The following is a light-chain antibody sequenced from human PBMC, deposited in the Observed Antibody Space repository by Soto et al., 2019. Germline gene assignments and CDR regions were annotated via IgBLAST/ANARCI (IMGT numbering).Light chain of an antibody. CDR1: SSDVGGYNY. CDR3: SSYVGSNNFYV. J-gene: IGLJ1*01. CDR2: EVS. Sequence: QSALAQPPSASGSPGQSVAISCTGTSSDVGGYNYVSWYQQHPGKAPKLMIYEVSKRPSGVPDRFSGSKSGHTASLTVSRLQAEDEADYYCSSYVGSNNFYVFGTGTKVTVL. V-gene: IGLV2-8*01.